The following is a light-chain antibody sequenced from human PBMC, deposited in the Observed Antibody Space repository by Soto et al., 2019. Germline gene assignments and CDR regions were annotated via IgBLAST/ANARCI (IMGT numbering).Light chain of an antibody. CDR2: GTS. V-gene: IGKV3-15*01. Sequence: KVVSLSPATLSLSKGERATLSCRASQSVNSNLAWYQQIAGQAPRLLISGTSTRATGIPARFSGSGSGTDFTLTISSLQFEDFAVYYCQQYNNWPRTSGQGTKVDIK. CDR3: QQYNNWPRT. CDR1: QSVNSN. J-gene: IGKJ1*01.